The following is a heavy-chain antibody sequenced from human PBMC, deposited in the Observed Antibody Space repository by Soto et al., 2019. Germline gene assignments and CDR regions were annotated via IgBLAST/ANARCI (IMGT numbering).Heavy chain of an antibody. J-gene: IGHJ6*02. D-gene: IGHD3-9*01. CDR1: GYTFTSYG. CDR2: ISAYNGNT. Sequence: ASVKVSCKASGYTFTSYGISWVRQAPGQGLEWMGWISAYNGNTNYAQKLQGRVTMTTDTSTSTAYMELRSLRSDDTAVYYCARDPRLRYFDWFPMGRYYYGMDVWGQGTTVTVPS. CDR3: ARDPRLRYFDWFPMGRYYYGMDV. V-gene: IGHV1-18*01.